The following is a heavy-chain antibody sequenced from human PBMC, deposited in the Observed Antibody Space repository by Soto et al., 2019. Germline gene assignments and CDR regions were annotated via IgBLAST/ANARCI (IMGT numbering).Heavy chain of an antibody. V-gene: IGHV3-23*01. CDR1: GFTFSSYA. Sequence: PGGSLRLSXAASGFTFSSYAMSWVRQAPGKGLEWVSAISGSGGSTYYADSVKGRFTISRDNSKNTLYLQMNSLRAEDTAVYYCAKAGNYGHYFDYWGQGTLVTVSS. CDR2: ISGSGGST. J-gene: IGHJ4*02. D-gene: IGHD4-4*01. CDR3: AKAGNYGHYFDY.